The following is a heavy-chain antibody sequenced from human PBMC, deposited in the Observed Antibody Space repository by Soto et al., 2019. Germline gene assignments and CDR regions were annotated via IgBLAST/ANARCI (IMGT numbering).Heavy chain of an antibody. J-gene: IGHJ6*02. V-gene: IGHV3-21*01. Sequence: GGFLRLSCVVSGFTFSTYSIHWVRQAPGKGLEWVSSISSRSDIYYANSVKGRFTISRDNAKNSVSLQMNSLRAEDTAVYYCAREYTAWPLAYGLDVWGQGTTVTVSS. CDR3: AREYTAWPLAYGLDV. D-gene: IGHD2-2*02. CDR1: GFTFSTYS. CDR2: ISSRSDI.